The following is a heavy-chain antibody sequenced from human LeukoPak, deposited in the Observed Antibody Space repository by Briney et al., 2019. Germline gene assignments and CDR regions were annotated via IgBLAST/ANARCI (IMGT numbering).Heavy chain of an antibody. V-gene: IGHV3-74*01. Sequence: GGSLRLSCAASGFTFSSYWMHWVRQAPGKGLVWVSRINSDGSSTSYADSVKGRITISRDNAKNTLYLQMNSLRAEDTAVYYCARANPYSYGKYYYYYGMDVWGKGTTVTVSS. J-gene: IGHJ6*04. D-gene: IGHD5-18*01. CDR2: INSDGSST. CDR1: GFTFSSYW. CDR3: ARANPYSYGKYYYYYGMDV.